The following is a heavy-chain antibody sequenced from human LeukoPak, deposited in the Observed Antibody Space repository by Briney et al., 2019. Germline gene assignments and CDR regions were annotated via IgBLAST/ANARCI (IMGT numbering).Heavy chain of an antibody. V-gene: IGHV3-48*04. J-gene: IGHJ4*02. D-gene: IGHD2-15*01. CDR2: ISSSSITI. Sequence: GGSLRLSCAASGFTFSSYILNWVRQAPGKGLEWVSFISSSSITIYYADSVKGRFTISRDNAEKSLYLQMNSLRAEDTAVYYCARDRGGSYSAIDYWGQGTLVTVSS. CDR1: GFTFSSYI. CDR3: ARDRGGSYSAIDY.